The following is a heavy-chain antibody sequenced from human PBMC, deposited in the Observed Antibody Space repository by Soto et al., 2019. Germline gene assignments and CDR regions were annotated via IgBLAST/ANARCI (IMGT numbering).Heavy chain of an antibody. CDR1: GGSFSGYY. D-gene: IGHD3-3*01. Sequence: SETLSLTCAVYGGSFSGYYWSWIRQPPGKGLEWIGYIYYSGSTNYNPSLKSRVTISVDTSKNQFSLKLSSVTAADTAVYYCARETYYDFWSGYYKDYYYYYMDVWGKGTTVTVSS. CDR3: ARETYYDFWSGYYKDYYYYYMDV. CDR2: IYYSGST. V-gene: IGHV4-59*12. J-gene: IGHJ6*03.